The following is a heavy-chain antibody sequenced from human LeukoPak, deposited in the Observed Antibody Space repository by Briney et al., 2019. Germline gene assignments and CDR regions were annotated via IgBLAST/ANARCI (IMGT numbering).Heavy chain of an antibody. J-gene: IGHJ4*02. CDR3: ARARKGYGYMGFDY. CDR2: INHSGST. CDR1: GGSFSGYY. Sequence: ETLSLTCAVYGGSFSGYYWSWIRQPPGKGLEWIGEINHSGSTNYDPSLKSRVTISVNTSKNQFSLKLSSVTAADTAVYYCARARKGYGYMGFDYWGQGTLVTVSS. D-gene: IGHD5-18*01. V-gene: IGHV4-34*01.